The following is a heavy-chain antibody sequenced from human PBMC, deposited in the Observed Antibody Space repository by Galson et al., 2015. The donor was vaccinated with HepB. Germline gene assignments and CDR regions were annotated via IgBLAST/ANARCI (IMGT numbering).Heavy chain of an antibody. CDR1: GFTFSSYG. Sequence: SLRLSCAASGFTFSSYGMHWVRQAPGKGLEWVAVISYDGSNKYYADSVKGRFTISRDNSKNTLYLQMNSLRAEDTAVYYCAKLFWDFWSGDGGDYWGQGTLVTVSS. V-gene: IGHV3-30*18. CDR2: ISYDGSNK. D-gene: IGHD3-3*01. CDR3: AKLFWDFWSGDGGDY. J-gene: IGHJ4*02.